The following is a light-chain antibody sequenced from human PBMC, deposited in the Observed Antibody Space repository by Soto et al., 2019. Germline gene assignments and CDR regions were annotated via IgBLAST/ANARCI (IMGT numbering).Light chain of an antibody. CDR2: GAT. CDR1: QSISNN. Sequence: EIVMTQSPATLSVSPGERATLSCRAGQSISNNLAWYQQKPGQAPRLLIYGATTRATGIPARFRGSGSGTEFTLTISSLQSEDFAVYYCQQYHNWPPLTFGGGTKVEIK. J-gene: IGKJ4*01. CDR3: QQYHNWPPLT. V-gene: IGKV3-15*01.